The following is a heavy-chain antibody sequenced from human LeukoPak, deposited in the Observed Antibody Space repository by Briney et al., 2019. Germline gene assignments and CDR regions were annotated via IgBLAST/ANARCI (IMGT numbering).Heavy chain of an antibody. J-gene: IGHJ3*02. CDR1: GFTFSSYA. D-gene: IGHD2-2*01. Sequence: GGSLRLSCAASGFTFSSYAMSWVRQAPGQGLEWVSAISGSGGSTYYADSVKGRFTISRDNSKNTLYLQMNSLRAEDTAVYYCAKDMKYCSSTSCSLLGNDALDIWGQGTMVTVSS. CDR3: AKDMKYCSSTSCSLLGNDALDI. CDR2: ISGSGGST. V-gene: IGHV3-23*01.